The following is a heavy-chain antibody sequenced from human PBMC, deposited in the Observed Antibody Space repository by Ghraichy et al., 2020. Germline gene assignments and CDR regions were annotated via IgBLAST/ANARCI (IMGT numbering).Heavy chain of an antibody. D-gene: IGHD4-23*01. V-gene: IGHV3-23*01. CDR3: ARASTVVRFYYYGGMDV. CDR1: EFTFDGYP. Sequence: GGSLRLSCAVSEFTFDGYPMTWVRQAPGKGLEWVSTLGADGRSTFYADSVKGRFTISRDNAKESLTLQMNSLRDEDTAVYYCARASTVVRFYYYGGMDVWGQGTTVTVSS. J-gene: IGHJ6*02. CDR2: LGADGRST.